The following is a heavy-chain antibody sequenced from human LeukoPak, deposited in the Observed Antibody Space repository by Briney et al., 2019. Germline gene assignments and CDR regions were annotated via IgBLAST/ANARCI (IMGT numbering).Heavy chain of an antibody. V-gene: IGHV3-33*01. J-gene: IGHJ4*01. Sequence: GGSLRLSCAASGFIFSHHGMHWVRQVPGKGLEWVAVIWSDSTNRFYADSVKGRFTISRDNSQNTVFLQMNSLRVNDTAIYYCARDAQRGFDYSNSLKNWGRGTLVTVSS. CDR1: GFIFSHHG. CDR3: ARDAQRGFDYSNSLKN. D-gene: IGHD4-11*01. CDR2: IWSDSTNR.